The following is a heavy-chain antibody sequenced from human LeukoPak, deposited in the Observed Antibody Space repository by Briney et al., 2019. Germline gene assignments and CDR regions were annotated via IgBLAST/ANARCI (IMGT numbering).Heavy chain of an antibody. J-gene: IGHJ4*02. CDR3: ARDPLAAAAGY. CDR1: GFTFSSYA. Sequence: GGSLRLSCAASGFTFSSYAMSWIRQAPGKGLEWVSYISSSGSTIYYADSVKGRFTISRDNAKNSLYLQMNSLRAEDAAVYYCARDPLAAAAGYWGQGTLVTVSS. D-gene: IGHD6-13*01. CDR2: ISSSGSTI. V-gene: IGHV3-11*04.